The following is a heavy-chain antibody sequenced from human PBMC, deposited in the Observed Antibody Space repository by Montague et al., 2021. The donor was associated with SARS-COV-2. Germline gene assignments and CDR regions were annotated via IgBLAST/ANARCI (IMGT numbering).Heavy chain of an antibody. CDR2: ISSNGKT. CDR3: ARRGYYDSAGYHRRLDL. CDR1: GGSINDHY. V-gene: IGHV4-4*09. J-gene: IGHJ2*01. D-gene: IGHD3-22*01. Sequence: SETLSLTCTVSGGSINDHYRSWIRQSPGKGLEWIGYISSNGKTNYNPSLKSRVTLSADASRNEFSLKLDSVTAADTAVYFCARRGYYDSAGYHRRLDLWGRGMLVTVSS.